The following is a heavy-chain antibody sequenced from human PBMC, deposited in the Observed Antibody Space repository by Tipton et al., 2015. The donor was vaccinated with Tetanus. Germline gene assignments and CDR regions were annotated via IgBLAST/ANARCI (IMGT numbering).Heavy chain of an antibody. J-gene: IGHJ4*02. CDR1: GFTFSSYA. Sequence: CAASGFTFSSYAMSWVRQAPGKGLEWVSAISGSGGSTYYADSVKGRFTISRDNSKNTLYLQMNSLRAEDTAVYYCAKDHDFRVGATYYFDYWGQGTLVTVSS. CDR2: ISGSGGST. V-gene: IGHV3-23*01. CDR3: AKDHDFRVGATYYFDY. D-gene: IGHD1-26*01.